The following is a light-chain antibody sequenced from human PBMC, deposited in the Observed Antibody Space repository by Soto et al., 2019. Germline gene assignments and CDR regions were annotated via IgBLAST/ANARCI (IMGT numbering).Light chain of an antibody. Sequence: DIQMTQSPSSLSASVGDRVTITCRASQGIGSDAGWYQQKPGKPPKRLIYATSTLQSGIPSRFSGGGFGTEFTLTISGLQPEDFATYYCVQYHSYPRTFGQGTRVEMK. V-gene: IGKV1-17*01. CDR3: VQYHSYPRT. J-gene: IGKJ1*01. CDR2: ATS. CDR1: QGIGSD.